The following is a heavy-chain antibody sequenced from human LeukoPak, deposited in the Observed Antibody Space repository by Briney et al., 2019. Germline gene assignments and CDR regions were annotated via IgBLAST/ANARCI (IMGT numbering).Heavy chain of an antibody. D-gene: IGHD3-10*01. J-gene: IGHJ4*02. CDR1: GFTFSSYS. CDR3: AREGPSTGSYFDY. Sequence: GGSLRLSCAASGFTFSSYSMNWVRQAPGKGLEWVSSISSSSSYIYYADSVKGRFTISRDNAKNSLYLQMNSLRAEDTAVYYCAREGPSTGSYFDYWGQGTLVTVSS. V-gene: IGHV3-21*01. CDR2: ISSSSSYI.